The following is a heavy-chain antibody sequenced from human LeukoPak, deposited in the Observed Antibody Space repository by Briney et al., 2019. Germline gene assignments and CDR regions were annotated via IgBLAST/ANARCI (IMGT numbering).Heavy chain of an antibody. CDR1: GGSISSYY. CDR3: ARSTGYSIYCFDY. J-gene: IGHJ4*02. V-gene: IGHV4-59*01. D-gene: IGHD6-13*01. CDR2: IYYSGST. Sequence: SETLSLTCTVSGGSISSYYWSWIRQPPGKGLEWIGYIYYSGSTNYNPSLKSRVTISVDTSKKQFSLKLNSVTAADTAVYYCARSTGYSIYCFDYWGQGTLVTVSS.